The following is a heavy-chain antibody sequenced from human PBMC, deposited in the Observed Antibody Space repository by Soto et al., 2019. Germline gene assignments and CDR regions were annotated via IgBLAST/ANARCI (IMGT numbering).Heavy chain of an antibody. J-gene: IGHJ4*02. CDR2: IIPIFGTT. CDR3: ATDQTREGTYDGNSLDY. V-gene: IGHV1-69*12. D-gene: IGHD5-12*01. CDR1: GGTISNHA. Sequence: QVQVVQSGAEVKRPGSSVKVSCTASGGTISNHAINWVRQAPGQGLEWMGVIIPIFGTTDYAQEFQGRVSFTADESTTTAYMELSSLRSEDTAMYYCATDQTREGTYDGNSLDYWGQGTLLTVSS.